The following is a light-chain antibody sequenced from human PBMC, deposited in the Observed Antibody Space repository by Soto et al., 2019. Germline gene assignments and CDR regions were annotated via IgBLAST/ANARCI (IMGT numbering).Light chain of an antibody. Sequence: QSALTQPASVSGSPGQSITISCTGTSSDVGRYNYVSWYQHHPDTAPKLMIYEVSNRPSGVSNRFSGSKSGNTASLTISGLQAEDEADYYCSSYTSSSTQVFGTGTKVTVL. CDR3: SSYTSSSTQV. V-gene: IGLV2-14*01. CDR1: SSDVGRYNY. J-gene: IGLJ1*01. CDR2: EVS.